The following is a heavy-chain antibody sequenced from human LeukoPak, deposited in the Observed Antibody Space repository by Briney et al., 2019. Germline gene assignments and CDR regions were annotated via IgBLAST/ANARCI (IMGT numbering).Heavy chain of an antibody. CDR2: INANSGTT. CDR3: AKGHSDYGTGFDL. Sequence: GGSLRLSCAASGFAFSFYAMSWLRQPPGKGLEWVSTINANSGTTSYAASVRGRFTISRDNSKNTLYLQMNSLTADDTAVYYCAKGHSDYGTGFDLWGQGTLVTVPS. V-gene: IGHV3-23*01. CDR1: GFAFSFYA. J-gene: IGHJ4*02. D-gene: IGHD4-17*01.